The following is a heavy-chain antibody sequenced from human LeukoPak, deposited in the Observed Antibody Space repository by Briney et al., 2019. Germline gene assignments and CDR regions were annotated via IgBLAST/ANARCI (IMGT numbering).Heavy chain of an antibody. CDR2: ISSSSSYI. D-gene: IGHD1-26*01. J-gene: IGHJ6*02. V-gene: IGHV3-21*01. Sequence: GGSLRLSCAASGFTFSSYAMSWVRQAPGKGLEWVSSISSSSSYIYYADSVKGRFTISRDNAKNSLYLQMNSLRAEDTAVYYCARDLRFSATTRDYGMDVWGQGTTVTVSS. CDR1: GFTFSSYA. CDR3: ARDLRFSATTRDYGMDV.